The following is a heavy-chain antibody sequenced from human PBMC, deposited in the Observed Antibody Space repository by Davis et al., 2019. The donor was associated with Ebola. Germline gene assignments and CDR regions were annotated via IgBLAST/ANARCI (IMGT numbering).Heavy chain of an antibody. D-gene: IGHD2/OR15-2a*01. J-gene: IGHJ4*02. CDR2: ISWNSGNI. CDR3: VRDNGQYSSTWYVFDY. V-gene: IGHV3-9*01. Sequence: SLKISCAASGFTFDDYAMHWVRQAPGKGLEWVSGISWNSGNIDYADSVKGRFTISRDNAKNSLYLQMNSLRVDDTALYYCVRDNGQYSSTWYVFDYWGQGTLVTVSS. CDR1: GFTFDDYA.